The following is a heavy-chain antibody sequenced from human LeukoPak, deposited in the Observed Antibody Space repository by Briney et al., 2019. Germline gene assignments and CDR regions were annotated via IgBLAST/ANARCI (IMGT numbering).Heavy chain of an antibody. Sequence: SETLSLTCTVSGGSISSSSYYWGWIRQPPGKGLEWIGGIYHSGSTNYNPSLKSRVTISVDKSKNQFSLKLSSVTAADTAVYYCARDVVDSSSVTPDAYNWFDPWGQGTLVTVSS. V-gene: IGHV4-39*07. CDR1: GGSISSSSYY. CDR3: ARDVVDSSSVTPDAYNWFDP. D-gene: IGHD6-6*01. J-gene: IGHJ5*02. CDR2: IYHSGST.